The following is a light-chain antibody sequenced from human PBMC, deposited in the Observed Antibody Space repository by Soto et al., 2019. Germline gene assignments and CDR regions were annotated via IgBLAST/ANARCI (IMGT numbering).Light chain of an antibody. V-gene: IGLV2-8*01. CDR1: SSDVGGYNY. CDR2: DVD. CDR3: CSYAGSNTFL. Sequence: QSALTQPPSASGSPGQSVTFSCTGTSSDVGGYNYVSWYQQHPGKAPKLLIYDVDKRPSGVPDRFSGSKSGNTASLTVSGLQAEDEADFYCCSYAGSNTFLFGGGTKLTVL. J-gene: IGLJ3*02.